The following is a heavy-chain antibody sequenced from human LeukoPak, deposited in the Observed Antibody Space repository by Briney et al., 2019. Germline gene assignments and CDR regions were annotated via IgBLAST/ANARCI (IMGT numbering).Heavy chain of an antibody. CDR2: IKQDGTEQ. CDR3: ARGIASGIDFFDP. Sequence: GGSLRLSYAASGFTFSTYWMTWVRQAPGKGLEWVASIKQDGTEQYYVDSVKGRFTISRDNAKNSLYLQMNTLRAEDTAVYYCARGIASGIDFFDPWGQGTLVTVSS. D-gene: IGHD6-13*01. J-gene: IGHJ5*02. CDR1: GFTFSTYW. V-gene: IGHV3-7*04.